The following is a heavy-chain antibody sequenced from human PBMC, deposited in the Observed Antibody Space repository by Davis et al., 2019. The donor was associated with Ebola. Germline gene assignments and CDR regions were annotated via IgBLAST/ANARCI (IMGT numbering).Heavy chain of an antibody. J-gene: IGHJ5*02. CDR3: AKEDWWRFDP. D-gene: IGHD2-8*02. V-gene: IGHV3-7*03. CDR1: GITFRNLW. CDR2: INPDGSEG. Sequence: GESLKISCEASGITFRNLWMSWVRQTPGKGLEWVAMINPDGSEGYYMNSVKGRFTSSRDNAQNSLYLQMNSLRAEDTAMYYCAKEDWWRFDPWGQGTLVTVSS.